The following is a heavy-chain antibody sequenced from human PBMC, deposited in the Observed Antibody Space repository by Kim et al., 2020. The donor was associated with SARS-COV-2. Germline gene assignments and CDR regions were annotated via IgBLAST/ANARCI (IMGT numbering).Heavy chain of an antibody. D-gene: IGHD2-2*01. J-gene: IGHJ5*02. Sequence: SETLSLPCTVSGGSISSGGYYWSWIRQYPGKGLEWIGYIYYSGSTYYNPSLRSRVSISVDTSKNQFSLKLNSVTAADTAVYYCARYCSSTSCRWFDPWGQGTLVTVSS. CDR2: IYYSGST. CDR1: GGSISSGGYY. CDR3: ARYCSSTSCRWFDP. V-gene: IGHV4-31*03.